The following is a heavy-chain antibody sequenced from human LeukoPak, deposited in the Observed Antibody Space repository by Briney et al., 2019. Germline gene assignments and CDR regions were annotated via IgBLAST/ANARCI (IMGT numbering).Heavy chain of an antibody. CDR2: ISGSGGST. D-gene: IGHD3-22*01. J-gene: IGHJ3*02. CDR1: GFTFSSYA. Sequence: GGSLRLSCAASGFTFSSYAMSWVRQAPGKGLEWVSAISGSGGSTYYADSVKGRFTISRGNSKNTLYLQMNSLRAEDTAVYYCAKDLQYYYDSSGYYPHDAFDIWGQGTMVTVSS. V-gene: IGHV3-23*01. CDR3: AKDLQYYYDSSGYYPHDAFDI.